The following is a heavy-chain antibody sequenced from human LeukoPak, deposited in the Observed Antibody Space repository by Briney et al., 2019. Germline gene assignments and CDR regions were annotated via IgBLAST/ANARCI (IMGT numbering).Heavy chain of an antibody. Sequence: ASVKVSCKVSGYTLTELSMHWVRQAPGKGLEWMGGFDPEDGETIYAQKFQGRVTMTEDTSTDTAYMELGSLRSEDTAVYYCATVDTAMVSNPYYYGMDVWGQGTTVTVSS. D-gene: IGHD5-18*01. V-gene: IGHV1-24*01. J-gene: IGHJ6*02. CDR1: GYTLTELS. CDR2: FDPEDGET. CDR3: ATVDTAMVSNPYYYGMDV.